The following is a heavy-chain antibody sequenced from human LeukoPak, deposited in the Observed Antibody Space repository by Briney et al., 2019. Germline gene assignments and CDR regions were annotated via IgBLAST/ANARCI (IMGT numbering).Heavy chain of an antibody. J-gene: IGHJ4*02. D-gene: IGHD2-2*02. CDR1: GFTFSSYA. CDR3: ANDLGLDIVVVPAAIDY. V-gene: IGHV3-23*01. Sequence: GGSLRLSCAASGFTFSSYAMSWVRQAPGKGLEWVSAISGSGGSTYYADSVKGRFTISRDNSKNTLYLQMNSLRAEDTAVYYCANDLGLDIVVVPAAIDYWGQGTLVTVSS. CDR2: ISGSGGST.